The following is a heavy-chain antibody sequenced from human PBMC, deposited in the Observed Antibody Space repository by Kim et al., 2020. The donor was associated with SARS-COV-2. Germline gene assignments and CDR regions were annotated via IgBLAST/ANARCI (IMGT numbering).Heavy chain of an antibody. V-gene: IGHV1-46*01. CDR1: GYTFTSYY. Sequence: ASVKVSCKASGYTFTSYYMHWVRQAPGQGLEWMGIINPSGGSTSYAQKFQGRVTMTRDTSTSTVYMELSSLRSEDTDVYYCARDGEGWNYFDYWGQGTLVTVSS. CDR3: ARDGEGWNYFDY. CDR2: INPSGGST. J-gene: IGHJ4*02. D-gene: IGHD3-10*01.